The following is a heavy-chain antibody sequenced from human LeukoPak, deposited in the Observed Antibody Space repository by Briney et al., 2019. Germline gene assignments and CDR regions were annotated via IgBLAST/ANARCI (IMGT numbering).Heavy chain of an antibody. D-gene: IGHD3-22*01. V-gene: IGHV5-10-1*01. J-gene: IGHJ5*02. Sequence: GESLKVSCKGPGYSFTSYWISWVRQLPGKGLEWMGRIDPSDSYHNYSTPFQGHVTISADQSLSPPYLQWSGLKASDTASFSCARGLLYESSGYYLPWGQGTLVTVSS. CDR3: ARGLLYESSGYYLP. CDR1: GYSFTSYW. CDR2: IDPSDSYH.